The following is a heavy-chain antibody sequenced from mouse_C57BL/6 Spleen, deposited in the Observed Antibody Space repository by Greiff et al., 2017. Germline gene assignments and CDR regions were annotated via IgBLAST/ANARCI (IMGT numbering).Heavy chain of an antibody. CDR1: GFTFSSYG. D-gene: IGHD1-3*01. V-gene: IGHV5-6*02. Sequence: EVKLVESGGDLVKPGGSLKLSCAASGFTFSSYGMSWVRQTPDKRLEWVATISSGGSYTYYPDSVKGRFTISRDNAKNTLYLQMSSLKSEDTAMYYCAISKGFAYWGQGTLVTVSA. CDR3: AISKGFAY. CDR2: ISSGGSYT. J-gene: IGHJ3*01.